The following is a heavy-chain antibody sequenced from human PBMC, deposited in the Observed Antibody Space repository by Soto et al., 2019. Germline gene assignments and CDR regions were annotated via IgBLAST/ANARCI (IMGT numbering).Heavy chain of an antibody. Sequence: SYCLSLPFYFSGGAITTHYWRWIRQFSLQGLEWIGYIYHSGSSQYNPSLTSRVTISVDTSKNQLSLRLSSVTAADTAVYYCARSYGSGSYYDYYYGMDVWGQGTTVTVSS. D-gene: IGHD3-10*01. CDR1: GGAITTHY. CDR2: IYHSGSS. J-gene: IGHJ6*02. V-gene: IGHV4-59*07. CDR3: ARSYGSGSYYDYYYGMDV.